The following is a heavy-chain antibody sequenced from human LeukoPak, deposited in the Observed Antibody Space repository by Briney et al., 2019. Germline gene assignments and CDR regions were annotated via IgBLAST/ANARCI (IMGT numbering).Heavy chain of an antibody. D-gene: IGHD3-10*01. CDR2: INNEGNDT. Sequence: GGSLRLSCAASGFIFSSYWMHWVRQVPRKGLIWVSRINNEGNDTNYADSVKGRFTISRDNAKNTLYLQMNSLRAEDTAVYYCARGIYGNFDYWGQGSLVTVSS. CDR1: GFIFSSYW. V-gene: IGHV3-74*01. CDR3: ARGIYGNFDY. J-gene: IGHJ4*02.